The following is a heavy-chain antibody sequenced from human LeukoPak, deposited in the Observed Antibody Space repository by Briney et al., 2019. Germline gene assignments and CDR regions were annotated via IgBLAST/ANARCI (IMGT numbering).Heavy chain of an antibody. J-gene: IGHJ4*02. D-gene: IGHD5-18*01. Sequence: ASVKVSCKASGYTFTNYGYSWVRQAPGQGLEWMGWISTYNGNTNYAQNLQGRVTMTTDTSTSTAYMELSRLRSDDTAVYYCARGGRGIQLWFNGYWGQGTLVTVSS. CDR1: GYTFTNYG. CDR3: ARGGRGIQLWFNGY. V-gene: IGHV1-18*01. CDR2: ISTYNGNT.